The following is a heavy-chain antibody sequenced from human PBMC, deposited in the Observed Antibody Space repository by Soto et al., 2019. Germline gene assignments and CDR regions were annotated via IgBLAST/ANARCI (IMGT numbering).Heavy chain of an antibody. CDR1: RGTFSSYT. Sequence: QVQLVQSGAEVKKPGSSVKVSCKASRGTFSSYTISWVRQAPGQGLEWKGRIIPILGIANYAQKFQGRVTSTADKSTSTAYMELSSLRSEDTALYYCAIEEDYGDYRKAFDIWGQGTMVTVSS. J-gene: IGHJ3*02. V-gene: IGHV1-69*02. CDR2: IIPILGIA. CDR3: AIEEDYGDYRKAFDI. D-gene: IGHD4-17*01.